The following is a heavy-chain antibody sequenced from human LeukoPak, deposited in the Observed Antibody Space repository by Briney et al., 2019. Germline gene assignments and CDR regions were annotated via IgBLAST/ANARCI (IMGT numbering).Heavy chain of an antibody. J-gene: IGHJ4*02. Sequence: PSETLSLTRTVSGGSISSYYWSWIRQPPGKGLEWIGYIYYSGSTNYNPSLKRRVTISVDTSKNQFSLKLSSVTAADTAVYYCARERRGYAGDNFDYWGQGTLVTVSS. D-gene: IGHD2-15*01. V-gene: IGHV4-59*12. CDR3: ARERRGYAGDNFDY. CDR1: GGSISSYY. CDR2: IYYSGST.